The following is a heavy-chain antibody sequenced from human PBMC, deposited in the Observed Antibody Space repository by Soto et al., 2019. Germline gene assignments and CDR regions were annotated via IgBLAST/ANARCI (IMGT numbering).Heavy chain of an antibody. CDR3: ERDLPVSLLPTWFDS. D-gene: IGHD2-15*01. CDR2: IPYSGGST. Sequence: DVQLLESGGGLVQPGGSLRLSCAASGFTFSSYAMTWVRQAPGRGLEWVSSIPYSGGSTYYADSVKGRFTISRDNSKTTLYLQMNSLRGEGTDVYYCERDLPVSLLPTWFDSWGQGTLVTVSS. CDR1: GFTFSSYA. V-gene: IGHV3-23*01. J-gene: IGHJ5*01.